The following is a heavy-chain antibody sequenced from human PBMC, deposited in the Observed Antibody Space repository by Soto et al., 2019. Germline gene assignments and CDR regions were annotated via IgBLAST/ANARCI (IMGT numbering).Heavy chain of an antibody. CDR1: GFTFSSYW. J-gene: IGHJ6*03. CDR3: ARDREYYDILTGYYNVSYYYYYMDV. CDR2: IKQDGSEK. D-gene: IGHD3-9*01. V-gene: IGHV3-7*01. Sequence: EVQLVESGGGLVQPGGSLRLSCAASGFTFSSYWMSWVRQDPGKGLEWVANIKQDGSEKYYVDSVKGRFTISRDNDKNSLYLQMNSLRAEDTAVYYCARDREYYDILTGYYNVSYYYYYMDVWGKGTTVTVSS.